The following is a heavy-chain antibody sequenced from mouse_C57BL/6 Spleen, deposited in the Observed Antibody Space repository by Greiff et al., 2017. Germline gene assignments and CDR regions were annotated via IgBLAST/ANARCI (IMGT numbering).Heavy chain of an antibody. CDR1: GYSITSGYY. D-gene: IGHD4-1*01. V-gene: IGHV3-6*01. Sequence: EVKLVESGPGLVKPSQSLSLTCSVTGYSITSGYYWNWIRQFPGNKLEWMGYISYDGSNNYNPSLKNRISITRDTSKNQFFLKLNSVTTEDTATYYCARGLTGTYYFDYWGQGTTLTVSS. CDR2: ISYDGSN. J-gene: IGHJ2*01. CDR3: ARGLTGTYYFDY.